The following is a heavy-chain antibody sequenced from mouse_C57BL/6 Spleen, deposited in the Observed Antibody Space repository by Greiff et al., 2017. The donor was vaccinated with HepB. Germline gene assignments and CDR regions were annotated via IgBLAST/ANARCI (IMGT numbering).Heavy chain of an antibody. Sequence: QVHVKQSGAELARPGASVKMSCKASGYTFTSYTMHWVKQRPGQGLEWIGYINPSSGYTKYNQKFKDKATLTADKSSSTAYMQLSSLTSEDSAVYYCARSVTTVDPYYAMDYWGQGTSVTVSS. CDR3: ARSVTTVDPYYAMDY. CDR1: GYTFTSYT. J-gene: IGHJ4*01. D-gene: IGHD1-1*01. CDR2: INPSSGYT. V-gene: IGHV1-4*01.